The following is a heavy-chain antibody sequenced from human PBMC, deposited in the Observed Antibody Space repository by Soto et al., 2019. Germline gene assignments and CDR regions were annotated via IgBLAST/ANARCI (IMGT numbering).Heavy chain of an antibody. CDR2: IYDSGGT. D-gene: IGHD3-10*01. CDR3: ARGLWFGELLLLSYYFDY. Sequence: SETLSLTCTVSGGSISRSGYFWSWIRQHPGKGLEWIGYIYDSGGTYYNPSLKSRASLSVDTSKNQFSLKLSSVTAADTAVYYCARGLWFGELLLLSYYFDYWGQGTLVTVSS. V-gene: IGHV4-31*03. J-gene: IGHJ4*02. CDR1: GGSISRSGYF.